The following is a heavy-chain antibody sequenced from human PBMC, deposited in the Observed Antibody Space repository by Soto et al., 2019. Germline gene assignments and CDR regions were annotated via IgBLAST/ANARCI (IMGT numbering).Heavy chain of an antibody. Sequence: AALKISCKGYGYSFTSYWISWVRQMPGKGLEWMGRIDPSDSYTNYSPSFQGHVTISADKSISTAYLQWSSLKASDTAMYYCASQRYCSGGSCDYWGQGTLVTASS. CDR1: GYSFTSYW. D-gene: IGHD2-15*01. J-gene: IGHJ4*02. CDR2: IDPSDSYT. CDR3: ASQRYCSGGSCDY. V-gene: IGHV5-10-1*01.